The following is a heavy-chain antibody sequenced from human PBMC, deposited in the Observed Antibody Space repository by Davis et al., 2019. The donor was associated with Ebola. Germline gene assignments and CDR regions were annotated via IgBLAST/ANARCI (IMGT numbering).Heavy chain of an antibody. V-gene: IGHV1-46*01. CDR3: ARNRVGAPDY. CDR1: GYTSTSYY. J-gene: IGHJ4*02. CDR2: INPSGGST. Sequence: ASVKVSCKASGYTSTSYYMHWVRQAPGQGLEWMGIINPSGGSTSYAQKFQGRVTMTRDTSTSTVYMELSSLRSDDTAVYYCARNRVGAPDYWGQGTLVTVSS.